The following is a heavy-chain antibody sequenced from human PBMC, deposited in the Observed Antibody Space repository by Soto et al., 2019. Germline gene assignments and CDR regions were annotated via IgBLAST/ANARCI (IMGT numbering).Heavy chain of an antibody. D-gene: IGHD5-12*01. CDR1: GGSISSSSYY. V-gene: IGHV4-39*01. J-gene: IGHJ3*02. CDR2: IYYSGST. Sequence: SETLSLTFTVSGGSISSSSYYWGWIRQPPGKGLEWIGSIYYSGSTYYNPSLKSRVTISVDTSKNQFSLKLSSVTAADTAVYYCARPISSGYEHHDAFDIWGQGTMVTVSS. CDR3: ARPISSGYEHHDAFDI.